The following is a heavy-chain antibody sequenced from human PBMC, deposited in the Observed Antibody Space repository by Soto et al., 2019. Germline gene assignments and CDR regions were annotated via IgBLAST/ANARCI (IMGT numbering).Heavy chain of an antibody. J-gene: IGHJ6*02. CDR2: IRSISSYI. D-gene: IGHD1-26*01. CDR3: ARDGIGDMDV. Sequence: RRLSCAASGFTFSSYSMNWVRQAPGKGLEWVSSIRSISSYIYYADSVKGRFTISRDNAKNSLYLQMNSLRAEDTAVYYCARDGIGDMDVWGQGTTVTVSS. CDR1: GFTFSSYS. V-gene: IGHV3-21*01.